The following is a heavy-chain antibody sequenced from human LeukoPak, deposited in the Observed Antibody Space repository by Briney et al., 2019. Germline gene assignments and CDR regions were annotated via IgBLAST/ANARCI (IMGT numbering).Heavy chain of an antibody. CDR1: GYTFTGYY. J-gene: IGHJ4*02. CDR3: ARDIRRIAAAGYYFDY. Sequence: ASVKVSCKASGYTFTGYYMHWVRQAPGQGLEWMGWINPNSGGTNYAQKFRGRVTMTRDTSISTAYMELSRLRSDDTAVYYCARDIRRIAAAGYYFDYWGQGTLVTVSS. V-gene: IGHV1-2*02. D-gene: IGHD6-13*01. CDR2: INPNSGGT.